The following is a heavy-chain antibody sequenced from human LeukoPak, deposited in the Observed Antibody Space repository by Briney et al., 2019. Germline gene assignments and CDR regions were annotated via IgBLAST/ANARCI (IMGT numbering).Heavy chain of an antibody. Sequence: SETLSLTCAVYGGSFSGYYWSWIRQPPGKGLEWIGEINHSGSTNYNPSPKSRVTISVDTSKNQFSLKLRSVTAADTAVYYCARHGGGWPLDYWGQGPLVTASS. CDR1: GGSFSGYY. CDR3: ARHGGGWPLDY. J-gene: IGHJ4*02. CDR2: INHSGST. V-gene: IGHV4-34*01. D-gene: IGHD6-19*01.